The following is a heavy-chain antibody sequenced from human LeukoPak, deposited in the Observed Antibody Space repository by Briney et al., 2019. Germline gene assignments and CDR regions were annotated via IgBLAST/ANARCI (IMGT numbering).Heavy chain of an antibody. V-gene: IGHV4-39*01. D-gene: IGHD3-22*01. J-gene: IGHJ5*02. CDR2: IYYSRST. CDR3: ARRDYYDSSGYS. Sequence: SETLSLTCTVSGGSISSSSYYWGWIRQPPGKGLEWIGSIYYSRSTYYNPSLKSRVTISVDTSKNQFSLKLSSVTAADTAVYYCARRDYYDSSGYSWGQGTLVTVSS. CDR1: GGSISSSSYY.